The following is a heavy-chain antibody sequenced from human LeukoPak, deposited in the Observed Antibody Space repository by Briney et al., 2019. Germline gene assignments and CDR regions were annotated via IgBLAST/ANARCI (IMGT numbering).Heavy chain of an antibody. CDR3: AAVGSSIY. CDR2: ISGSGGST. D-gene: IGHD1-26*01. V-gene: IGHV3-23*01. CDR1: GFTFSSYA. J-gene: IGHJ4*02. Sequence: PGGSLRLSCAASGFTFSSYAMSWVRQAPGKGLEWVSAISGSGGSTYYADSAKGRFTISRDNSKNTLFLQMNSLRGEDTAVYFCAAVGSSIYWGQGTLVTVSS.